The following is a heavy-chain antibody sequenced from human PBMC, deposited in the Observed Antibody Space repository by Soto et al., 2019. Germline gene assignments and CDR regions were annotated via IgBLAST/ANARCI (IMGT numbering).Heavy chain of an antibody. D-gene: IGHD2-2*01. CDR2: IKQDGSEK. J-gene: IGHJ6*02. CDR1: GFTFSSYW. CDR3: ARYPAALGDYYYGMDV. Sequence: EVQLVESGGGLVQPGGSLRLSCAASGFTFSSYWMSWVRQAPGKGLEWVANIKQDGSEKYYVDSVKGRFTISRDNAKNSLYLQMNSLRAEDTAVYYCARYPAALGDYYYGMDVWGQGTTVTVSS. V-gene: IGHV3-7*01.